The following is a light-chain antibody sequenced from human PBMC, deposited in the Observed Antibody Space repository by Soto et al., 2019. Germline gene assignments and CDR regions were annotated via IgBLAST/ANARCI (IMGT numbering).Light chain of an antibody. V-gene: IGLV2-18*01. Sequence: QSALTQPPSVSGSPGQSVTISCTGTSSDVGSYDRVSWYQQPPGTAPKLMIYEVKNRPSGVPDRFSGSKSGNTASLTISGLLAEDEADYYCSLYTSSSTYVFGTGTKLAVL. J-gene: IGLJ1*01. CDR3: SLYTSSSTYV. CDR1: SSDVGSYDR. CDR2: EVK.